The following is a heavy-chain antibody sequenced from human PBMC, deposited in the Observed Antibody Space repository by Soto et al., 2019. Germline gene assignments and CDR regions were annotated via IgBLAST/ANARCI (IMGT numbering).Heavy chain of an antibody. CDR1: GFSFDEYG. CDR3: ARGFSVSPDGMDV. Sequence: EVQLVESGGGVVRPGGSLRLSCAAAGFSFDEYGMSWVRQAPGKGLEWVSGINWNGGRTSYADAVKGRFITSRDNDKNSLYLQMNSLRAEDTALYYCARGFSVSPDGMDVWGQGTTVTVSS. CDR2: INWNGGRT. J-gene: IGHJ6*02. V-gene: IGHV3-20*04.